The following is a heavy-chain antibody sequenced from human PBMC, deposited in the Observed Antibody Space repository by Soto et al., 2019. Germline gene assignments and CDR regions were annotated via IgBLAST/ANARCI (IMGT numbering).Heavy chain of an antibody. CDR1: GGSISSGDYY. D-gene: IGHD2-15*01. J-gene: IGHJ4*02. Sequence: QVQLQESGPGLVKPSQTLSLTCTVSGGSISSGDYYWSWIRQPPGKGLEWIGYIYYSGSTYYNPSLRSRVTISVDTSKNQFPLKLSSVTAADTAVYYCARGGQCSGGSCYLAYWGQGTLVTVSS. CDR3: ARGGQCSGGSCYLAY. V-gene: IGHV4-30-4*01. CDR2: IYYSGST.